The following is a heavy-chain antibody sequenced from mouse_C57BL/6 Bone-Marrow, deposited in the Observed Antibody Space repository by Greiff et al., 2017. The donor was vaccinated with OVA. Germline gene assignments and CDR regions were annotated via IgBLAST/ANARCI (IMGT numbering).Heavy chain of an antibody. J-gene: IGHJ2*01. CDR1: GYAFSSYW. V-gene: IGHV1-80*01. Sequence: VQLQQSGAELVKPGASVKISCKASGYAFSSYWMNWVKQRPGKGLEWIGQIYPGDGDTNYNGKFKGKATLTADKSSSTAYMQLSSLTSEDSAVYFCARTSTVVAPDYFDYWGQGTTLTVSS. CDR3: ARTSTVVAPDYFDY. D-gene: IGHD1-1*01. CDR2: IYPGDGDT.